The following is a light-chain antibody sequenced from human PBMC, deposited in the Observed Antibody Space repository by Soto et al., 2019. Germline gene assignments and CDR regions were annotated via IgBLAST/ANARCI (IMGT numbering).Light chain of an antibody. CDR2: EGS. Sequence: QSALTQPASVSGSPGQSITISCTGTSSDVGSYNLVSWYQQHPGKAPKLMIYEGSNRPSGVSNRFSGSKSGNTASLTISGLQAEDEGDYYWCSYAGSTTWVFGGGTKLTVL. CDR3: CSYAGSTTWV. J-gene: IGLJ3*02. V-gene: IGLV2-23*01. CDR1: SSDVGSYNL.